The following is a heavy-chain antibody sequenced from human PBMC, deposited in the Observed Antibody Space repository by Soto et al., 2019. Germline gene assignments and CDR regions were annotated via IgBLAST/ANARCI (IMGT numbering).Heavy chain of an antibody. CDR2: IYHSGTT. Sequence: QVQLQESGPGLVKPSGTLSLTCAVSGTSIINNNWWTWVRQPPGKGLEWIGEIYHSGTTNYNSSLKSRVTSSTDTSKNQFSLNLNSVTAADTAVYYCARGDGDNAFDIWGQGTLVIVSS. CDR1: GTSIINNNW. J-gene: IGHJ3*02. CDR3: ARGDGDNAFDI. D-gene: IGHD2-21*02. V-gene: IGHV4-4*02.